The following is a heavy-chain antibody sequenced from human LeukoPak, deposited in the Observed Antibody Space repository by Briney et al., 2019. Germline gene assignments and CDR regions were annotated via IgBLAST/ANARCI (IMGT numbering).Heavy chain of an antibody. D-gene: IGHD3-22*01. V-gene: IGHV3-64*04. CDR2: ISSNGGST. J-gene: IGHJ4*02. CDR1: GFTFSNYA. Sequence: GGSLRLSCSASGFTFSNYAMHWVRQAPGKGLEYVSAISSNGGSTYYADSVKGRFTISRDNSKNTLYLQMNSLRAEDTAVYYCARAYYYDSSGLYYFDYWGQGTLVTVSS. CDR3: ARAYYYDSSGLYYFDY.